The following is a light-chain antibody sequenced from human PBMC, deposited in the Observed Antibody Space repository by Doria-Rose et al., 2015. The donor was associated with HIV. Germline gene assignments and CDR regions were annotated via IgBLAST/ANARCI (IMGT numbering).Light chain of an antibody. J-gene: IGKJ1*01. CDR1: QSFSSTY. CDR3: HQYGTSWT. CDR2: DGS. Sequence: TQSPGTLSLSPGERATLSCRASQSFSSTYLAWYQQKPGQDPSLLIYDGSTRATGIPDRFSASGSWTDFNLTINRLEPEDFALYYCHQYGTSWTFGQGTKVEI. V-gene: IGKV3-20*01.